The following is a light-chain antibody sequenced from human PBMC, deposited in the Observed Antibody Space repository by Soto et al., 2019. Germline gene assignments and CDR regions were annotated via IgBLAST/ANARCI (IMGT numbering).Light chain of an antibody. CDR1: QSISSW. Sequence: DIQMTQSPSTLSASVGDRVTITCRASQSISSWLAWYQQKPGKAPKLLIYDASSLESGVPSRFSGSGSGTECTLTISSLQPDDFATYYCQQYNSWPWTFGQGTKVEIK. J-gene: IGKJ1*01. CDR2: DAS. V-gene: IGKV1-5*01. CDR3: QQYNSWPWT.